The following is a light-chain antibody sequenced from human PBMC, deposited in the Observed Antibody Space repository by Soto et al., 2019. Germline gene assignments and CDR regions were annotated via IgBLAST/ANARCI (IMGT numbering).Light chain of an antibody. Sequence: DIQMTESPSSLSASVVDGVTMSLRTTRGIRNSLAWYQQKPGTAPKLLIYAASTLQSGVPSRFSGSGSGTDFTLTISSLQPEDVATYYCQNFDSAPQTFGQGTKVDIK. J-gene: IGKJ1*01. CDR1: RGIRNS. V-gene: IGKV1-27*01. CDR2: AAS. CDR3: QNFDSAPQT.